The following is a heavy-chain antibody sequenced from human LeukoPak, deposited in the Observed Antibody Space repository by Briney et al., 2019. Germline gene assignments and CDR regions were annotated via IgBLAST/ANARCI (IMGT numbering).Heavy chain of an antibody. J-gene: IGHJ6*02. Sequence: GESLKISCEGSGYNFTIYRIAWVRQMPGKGLECMGIISPGDSAPTYSPSFRGQVTISVDKSINTAYLQWSSLKASDTAMYYCARSTVSGSYYGMDVWGQGTTVTVSS. D-gene: IGHD4-4*01. CDR3: ARSTVSGSYYGMDV. V-gene: IGHV5-51*01. CDR2: ISPGDSAP. CDR1: GYNFTIYR.